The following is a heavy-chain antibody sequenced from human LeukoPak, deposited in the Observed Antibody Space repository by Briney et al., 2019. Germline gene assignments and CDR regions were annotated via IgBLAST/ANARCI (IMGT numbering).Heavy chain of an antibody. J-gene: IGHJ5*02. V-gene: IGHV3-23*01. D-gene: IGHD2-2*01. CDR1: GFTFSSYA. CDR3: AKDKTLGGYCSSTSCPGNWFDP. Sequence: GGSLRLSCAASGFTFSSYAMSWVRQAPGKGLEWVSAISGSGGRTYYADSVKGRFTISRDNSKNTLYLQMNSLRAEDTAVYYCAKDKTLGGYCSSTSCPGNWFDPWGQGTLVTVSS. CDR2: ISGSGGRT.